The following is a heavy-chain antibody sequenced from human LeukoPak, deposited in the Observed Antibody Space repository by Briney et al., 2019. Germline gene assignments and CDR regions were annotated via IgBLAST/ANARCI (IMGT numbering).Heavy chain of an antibody. D-gene: IGHD4-17*01. CDR2: IIPIFGTA. V-gene: IGHV1-69*13. CDR3: ARLDYGYQSAPVVINAFDI. Sequence: ASVKVSCKASGGTFSSYAISWVRQAPGQGLEWMGGIIPIFGTANYAQKFQGRVTITADESTSTAYMELSSLRSEDTAVYYCARLDYGYQSAPVVINAFDIWGQGTMVTVSS. J-gene: IGHJ3*02. CDR1: GGTFSSYA.